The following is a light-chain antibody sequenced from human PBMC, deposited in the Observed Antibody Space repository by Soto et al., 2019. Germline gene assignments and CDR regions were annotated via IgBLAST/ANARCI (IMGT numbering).Light chain of an antibody. Sequence: QSALTQPASVSWSPGQSITISCTVTSSDVDDYNYVSWYQQHPCEAPKLMIYEVTNRPSGVSNRFSGSKSGNTASLTISGLQADDEADYYCSSYTRNTWVFGGGTKVTVL. J-gene: IGLJ3*02. CDR3: SSYTRNTWV. CDR2: EVT. V-gene: IGLV2-14*01. CDR1: SSDVDDYNY.